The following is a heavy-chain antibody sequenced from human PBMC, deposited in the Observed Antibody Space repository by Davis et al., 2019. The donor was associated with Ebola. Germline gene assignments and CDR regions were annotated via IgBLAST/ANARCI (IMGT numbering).Heavy chain of an antibody. CDR2: TYYSSKWYN. CDR1: GDSVSSGSAA. CDR3: ARGWLQSGMDV. V-gene: IGHV6-1*01. J-gene: IGHJ6*04. Sequence: PSETLSLTCVISGDSVSSGSAAWIWIRQSPSRGLEWLGRTYYSSKWYNDYSVSVKSRITINPDTAKNQVSLQMNSVTPEDPAVYYCARGWLQSGMDVWGKGTTVTVSS. D-gene: IGHD6-19*01.